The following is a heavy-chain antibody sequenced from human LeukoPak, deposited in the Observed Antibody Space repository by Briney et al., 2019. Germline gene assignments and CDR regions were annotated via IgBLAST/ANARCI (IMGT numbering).Heavy chain of an antibody. CDR3: TRDRPTLWCGGDCLNWFDP. J-gene: IGHJ5*02. CDR1: GFTFGDYA. V-gene: IGHV3-49*03. CDR2: IRSKAYGGTT. Sequence: GGSLRLSCTASGFTFGDYAMSWFRQAPGKGLEWVGFIRSKAYGGTTEYAASVKGRFTISRDDSKSIAYLQMNSLKTEDTAVYYCTRDRPTLWCGGDCLNWFDPWGQGTLVTVSS. D-gene: IGHD2-21*02.